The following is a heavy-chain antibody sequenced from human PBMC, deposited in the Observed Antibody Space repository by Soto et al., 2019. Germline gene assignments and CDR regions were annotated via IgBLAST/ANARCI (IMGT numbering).Heavy chain of an antibody. CDR1: GYTFTSYY. CDR2: INPSGGST. J-gene: IGHJ4*02. D-gene: IGHD3-22*01. V-gene: IGHV1-46*03. CDR3: ARDPVYDSSGYYYLFDY. Sequence: QVQLVQSGAEVKKPGASVKVSCKASGYTFTSYYMHWVRQAPGQGLEWMGIINPSGGSTSYAQKFEGRVTMTRXXSXSXXYMELSSLRSEDTAVYYCARDPVYDSSGYYYLFDYWGQGTLVTVSS.